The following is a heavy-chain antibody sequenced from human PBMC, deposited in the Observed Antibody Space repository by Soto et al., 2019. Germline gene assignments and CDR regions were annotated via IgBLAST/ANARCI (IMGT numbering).Heavy chain of an antibody. Sequence: ASVKVSCKASGGIFSSYAISWVRQAPGQGLEWMGGIIPIFGTANYAQKFQGRVTITADESTSTAYMELSSLRSEDTAVYYCARDYYEGDYYGIDLWGQGTTATVSS. CDR1: GGIFSSYA. D-gene: IGHD3-22*01. CDR3: ARDYYEGDYYGIDL. V-gene: IGHV1-69*13. CDR2: IIPIFGTA. J-gene: IGHJ6*02.